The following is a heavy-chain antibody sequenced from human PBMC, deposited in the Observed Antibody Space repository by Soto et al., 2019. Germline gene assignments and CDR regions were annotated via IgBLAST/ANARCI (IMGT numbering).Heavy chain of an antibody. CDR2: IYGGGTT. Sequence: EVQLVESGGGLIQPGGSLRLSCAASGFTVSSKYMTWVRQAPGKGLEWVSVIYGGGTTYYADSVKGRFTISRDNSKNTLYRQVNSLRAEDTAVYYCVKTTGWPGFDFWGQGTLVTVSS. CDR3: VKTTGWPGFDF. CDR1: GFTVSSKY. J-gene: IGHJ4*02. D-gene: IGHD6-19*01. V-gene: IGHV3-53*01.